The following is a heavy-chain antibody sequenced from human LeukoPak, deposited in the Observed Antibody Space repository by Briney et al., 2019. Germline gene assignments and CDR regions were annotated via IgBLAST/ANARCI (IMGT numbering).Heavy chain of an antibody. CDR1: GLTFNDHD. CDR2: IGSTGGDI. V-gene: IGHV3-11*01. D-gene: IGHD1/OR15-1a*01. J-gene: IGHJ4*02. CDR3: VTSLSIATTSNY. Sequence: GGSLRLSCAVSGLTFNDHDIIWIRQAPGKGLEWVSHIGSTGGDILYADSVKGRFTISRDNAKRSVYLQMNSLRVEDTAVYYCVTSLSIATTSNYWGQGTLVTVSS.